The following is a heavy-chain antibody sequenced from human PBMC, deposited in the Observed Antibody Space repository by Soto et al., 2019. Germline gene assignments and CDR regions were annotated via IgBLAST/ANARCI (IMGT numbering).Heavy chain of an antibody. CDR1: GFTFGPYT. J-gene: IGHJ4*02. Sequence: EVQLSESGGGLVQPGGSLRLSCVGSGFTFGPYTMAWVRQAPGMGLECVSVITGNRGATYYSDSVKGRFSISRDNSRNTLYLQMNDLRSGDTGVSYCAKTGPVTARTRCDYWGQGALVTVSS. CDR3: AKTGPVTARTRCDY. D-gene: IGHD2-21*02. V-gene: IGHV3-23*01. CDR2: ITGNRGAT.